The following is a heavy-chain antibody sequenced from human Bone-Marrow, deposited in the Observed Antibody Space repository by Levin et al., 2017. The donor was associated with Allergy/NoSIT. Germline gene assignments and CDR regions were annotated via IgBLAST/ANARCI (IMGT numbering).Heavy chain of an antibody. J-gene: IGHJ4*02. CDR3: ARVRFPGYHGSGSYYNEYYFDS. Sequence: GGSLRLSCAASGFTVSGYYLSWVRQAPGKGLEWVSTIYDAGRTYYADSVKGRFTISRDNSKDTLYLQMNSLRAADTAVYYCARVRFPGYHGSGSYYNEYYFDSRGQGTLVTVSS. V-gene: IGHV3-53*01. D-gene: IGHD3-10*01. CDR1: GFTVSGYY. CDR2: IYDAGRT.